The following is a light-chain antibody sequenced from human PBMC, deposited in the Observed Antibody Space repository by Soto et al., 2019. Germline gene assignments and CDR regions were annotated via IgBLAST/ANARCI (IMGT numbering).Light chain of an antibody. CDR3: QQYADSPIT. J-gene: IGKJ5*01. Sequence: EIVLTQSPGTLSLSPGARATLSCRASQSVGRNFLAWFQQKPAQAPRLLMYGAYSRAPGIPDTFSGSSSGTDFTLTITRLEPEDSAMYYCQQYADSPITFGQGTRLEIK. CDR2: GAY. V-gene: IGKV3-20*01. CDR1: QSVGRNF.